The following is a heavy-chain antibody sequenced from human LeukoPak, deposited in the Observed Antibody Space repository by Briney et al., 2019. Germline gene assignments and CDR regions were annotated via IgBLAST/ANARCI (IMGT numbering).Heavy chain of an antibody. CDR3: ARTRYYYNSRSYGAPYYFDY. CDR1: GGSISSYY. CDR2: IYYSGST. Sequence: SETLSLTCTVSGGSISSYYWSWIRQPPGKGLEWIGYIYYSGSTNYNPSLKSRITISVDTSKNQFSLKLSSVTAADTAVYYCARTRYYYNSRSYGAPYYFDYWGQGTLVTVSS. V-gene: IGHV4-59*08. D-gene: IGHD3-10*01. J-gene: IGHJ4*02.